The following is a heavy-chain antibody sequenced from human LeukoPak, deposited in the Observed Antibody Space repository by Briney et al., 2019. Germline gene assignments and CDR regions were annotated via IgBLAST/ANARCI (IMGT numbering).Heavy chain of an antibody. CDR1: GGSISSYY. CDR2: IYYSGST. J-gene: IGHJ4*02. D-gene: IGHD1/OR15-1a*01. CDR3: ARVGGNTLDY. Sequence: SETLSLTCTVSGGSISSYYWSWIRQPPGRGLEWIGYIYYSGSTNYNPSLKSRVTMSVDTSKNQFSLKLSSVTAADTAVYYCARVGGNTLDYWGQGTLVTVSS. V-gene: IGHV4-59*12.